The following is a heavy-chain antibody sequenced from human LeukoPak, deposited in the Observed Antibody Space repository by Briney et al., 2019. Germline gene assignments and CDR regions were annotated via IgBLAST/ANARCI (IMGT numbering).Heavy chain of an antibody. J-gene: IGHJ6*03. Sequence: GGSLRLSCAASGFTFSSYWMSWVRQAPGKGLEWVANIKQDGSEKYYVDSVKGRFTISRDNAKNSLYLQMNSLRAEDTAVYYCARGQITMVRGVTPYYMDVWGKGTTVTVSS. CDR1: GFTFSSYW. CDR2: IKQDGSEK. D-gene: IGHD3-10*01. CDR3: ARGQITMVRGVTPYYMDV. V-gene: IGHV3-7*04.